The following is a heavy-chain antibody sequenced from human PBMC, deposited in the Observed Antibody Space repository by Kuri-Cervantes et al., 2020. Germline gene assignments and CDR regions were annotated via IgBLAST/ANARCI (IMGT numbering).Heavy chain of an antibody. CDR3: ARGSPTLSFDY. CDR2: ISYDGSNK. Sequence: GGSLRLSCAASGFTFSSYAMHWVRQAPGKGLEWVAVISYDGSNKYYADSVKGRFTISRDNSKNTLYLQMNSLRAEDTAVYYCARGSPTLSFDYWGQGTTVTVSS. V-gene: IGHV3-30-3*01. J-gene: IGHJ4*03. CDR1: GFTFSSYA. D-gene: IGHD3-16*01.